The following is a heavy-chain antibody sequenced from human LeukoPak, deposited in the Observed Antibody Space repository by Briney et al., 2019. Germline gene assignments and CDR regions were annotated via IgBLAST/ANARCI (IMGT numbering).Heavy chain of an antibody. CDR3: AASYDFWGGYLNHDY. CDR1: GYTFTGYY. Sequence: GASVKVSCKASGYTFTGYYMHWVRQAPGQGLEWMGWINPNSGDTNYAQKLQGRVTMTRDTSISTAYMELSRLKSDNTAVYYCAASYDFWGGYLNHDYWGQGTLVTVSS. J-gene: IGHJ4*02. V-gene: IGHV1-2*02. D-gene: IGHD3-3*01. CDR2: INPNSGDT.